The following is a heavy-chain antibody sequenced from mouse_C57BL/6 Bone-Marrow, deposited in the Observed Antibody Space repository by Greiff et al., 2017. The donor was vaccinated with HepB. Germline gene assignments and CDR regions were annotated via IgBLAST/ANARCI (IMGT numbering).Heavy chain of an antibody. V-gene: IGHV1-19*01. CDR2: INPYNGGT. CDR1: GYTFTDYY. Sequence: EVQLQQSGPVLVKPGASVKMSCKASGYTFTDYYMNWVKQSHGKSLEWIGVINPYNGGTSYNQKFKGKATLTVDKSSSTAYMELSSLTSEDSAVYYCARSLITTVVYWYFDVWGTGTTVTVSS. D-gene: IGHD1-1*01. CDR3: ARSLITTVVYWYFDV. J-gene: IGHJ1*03.